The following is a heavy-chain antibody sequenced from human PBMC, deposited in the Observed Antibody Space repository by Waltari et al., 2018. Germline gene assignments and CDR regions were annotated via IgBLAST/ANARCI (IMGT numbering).Heavy chain of an antibody. Sequence: QVQLVQSGAEVKKPGSSVKVSCKASGGTFSSYAISWVRQAPGQGLEGMGGYVPFFGTPNYAPKVQGRVTITADKSSSTAYLERSSLRSEDTAVYYWARDYGHGSGHFDYWGQGPLVTVSS. J-gene: IGHJ4*02. V-gene: IGHV1-69*14. CDR3: ARDYGHGSGHFDY. D-gene: IGHD3-10*01. CDR1: GGTFSSYA. CDR2: YVPFFGTP.